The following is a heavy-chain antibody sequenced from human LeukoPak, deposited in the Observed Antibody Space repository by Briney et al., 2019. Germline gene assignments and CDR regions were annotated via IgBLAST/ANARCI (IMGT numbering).Heavy chain of an antibody. J-gene: IGHJ6*02. Sequence: GGSLRLSCAASGFTFSDYYMSWIRQAPGKGLEWVSYISSSGSTIYYADSVKGRFTISRDNAKHSLYLQMNSLRAEDTAVYYCARVGPLLMEYYYYGMDVWGQGTTVTVSS. V-gene: IGHV3-11*01. CDR3: ARVGPLLMEYYYYGMDV. D-gene: IGHD2-8*01. CDR1: GFTFSDYY. CDR2: ISSSGSTI.